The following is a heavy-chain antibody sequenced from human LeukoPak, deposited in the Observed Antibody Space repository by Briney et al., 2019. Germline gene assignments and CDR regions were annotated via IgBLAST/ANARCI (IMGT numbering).Heavy chain of an antibody. J-gene: IGHJ6*02. CDR2: INHSGST. CDR3: ASSGGWSTYYYYCGMDV. CDR1: GGSFSGYY. V-gene: IGHV4-34*01. Sequence: SETLSLTCAVYGGSFSGYYWSWIRQPPGKGLEWIGEINHSGSTNYNPSLKSRVTISVDTSKNQFSLKLSSVTAADTAVYYCASSGGWSTYYYYCGMDVWGQGTTVTVSS. D-gene: IGHD6-19*01.